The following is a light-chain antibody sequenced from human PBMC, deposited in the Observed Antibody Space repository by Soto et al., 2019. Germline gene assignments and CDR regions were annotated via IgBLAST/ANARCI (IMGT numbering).Light chain of an antibody. CDR2: SAS. Sequence: DIQMTQSPSSLSASVGDRVTITCRASQDISVYLAWYQKKPGKVPKLLIYSASTLQSGVPSLFSGSGSGTDFTLTISSLQPEDVATYFCQKFTTATLTFGQGTRLEI. CDR1: QDISVY. V-gene: IGKV1-27*01. CDR3: QKFTTATLT. J-gene: IGKJ5*01.